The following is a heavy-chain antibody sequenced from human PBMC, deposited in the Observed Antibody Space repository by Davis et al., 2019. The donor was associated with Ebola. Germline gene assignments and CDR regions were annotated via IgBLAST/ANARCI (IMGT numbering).Heavy chain of an antibody. CDR3: ARVDIVATPISPEEYYYYYYGMDV. Sequence: ASVKVSCKASGYTFTGYYMHWVRQAPGQGLEWMGWINPNSGGTNYAQKFQGRVTMTRDTSISTAYMELSRLRSDDTAVYYCARVDIVATPISPEEYYYYYYGMDVWGQGTTVTVSS. CDR1: GYTFTGYY. V-gene: IGHV1-2*02. D-gene: IGHD5-12*01. CDR2: INPNSGGT. J-gene: IGHJ6*02.